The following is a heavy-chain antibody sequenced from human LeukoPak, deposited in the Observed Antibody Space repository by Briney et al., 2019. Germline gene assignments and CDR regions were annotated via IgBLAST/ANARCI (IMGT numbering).Heavy chain of an antibody. V-gene: IGHV3-21*01. CDR3: ARDPYSGGYGAYYYYYMDV. Sequence: GGSLRLSCAASGFTFSSYSMNWVRQAPGKGLERVSSISSSSSYIYYADSVRGRFTISRDNAENSLYLQMNSLRDEDTAVYYCARDPYSGGYGAYYYYYMDVWGKGTTVTVSS. J-gene: IGHJ6*03. CDR2: ISSSSSYI. CDR1: GFTFSSYS. D-gene: IGHD6-19*01.